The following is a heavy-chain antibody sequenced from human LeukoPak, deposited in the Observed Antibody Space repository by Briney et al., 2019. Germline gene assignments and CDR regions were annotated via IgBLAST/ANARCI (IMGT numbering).Heavy chain of an antibody. CDR1: GGSFSGYY. J-gene: IGHJ4*02. CDR3: ARTTAVTLFDY. V-gene: IGHV4-34*01. CDR2: INHSGST. D-gene: IGHD4-23*01. Sequence: SETLSLTCAVYGGSFSGYYWSWIRQPPGKGLEWIGEINHSGSTNYNPSLKSRVTISVDTSKNQFSLKLSSVTAADTAVYYCARTTAVTLFDYWGQGTLVTVSS.